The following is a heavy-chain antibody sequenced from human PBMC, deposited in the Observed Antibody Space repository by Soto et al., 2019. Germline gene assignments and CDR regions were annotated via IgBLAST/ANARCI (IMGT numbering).Heavy chain of an antibody. Sequence: QVQLVESGGGVVQPGRSLRLSCAASGFSFSSYGMHWVRQAPGKGLAWVATIWYDGNTKYYADSVKGRFTISRDNSKDTQYLQMNSRGDEDTAVYYCGGGAYFSDYWGQGTLVTVSS. D-gene: IGHD3-16*01. CDR1: GFSFSSYG. V-gene: IGHV3-33*01. J-gene: IGHJ4*02. CDR2: IWYDGNTK. CDR3: GGGAYFSDY.